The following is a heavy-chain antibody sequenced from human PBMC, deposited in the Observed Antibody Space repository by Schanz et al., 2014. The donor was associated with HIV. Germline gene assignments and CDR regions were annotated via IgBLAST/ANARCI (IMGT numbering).Heavy chain of an antibody. Sequence: QVQLVESGGGVVQPGRSLRLSCAASGFTFSSYGMHGVRQAPGKGLEWVAVIWYDGSNKYYADSVKGRFTISRDNSKNTLYLHMSSLRREDTAVYYCAKDRGYCDGSGCYWGDYWGQGTLVTVSS. V-gene: IGHV3-33*06. J-gene: IGHJ4*02. CDR3: AKDRGYCDGSGCYWGDY. CDR1: GFTFSSYG. D-gene: IGHD2-15*01. CDR2: IWYDGSNK.